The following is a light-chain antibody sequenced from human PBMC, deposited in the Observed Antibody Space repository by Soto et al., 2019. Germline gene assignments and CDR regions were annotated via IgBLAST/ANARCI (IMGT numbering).Light chain of an antibody. V-gene: IGKV1-5*03. Sequence: DIQMTQSPSTLSGSVGDRVTITCRASQTISSWLAWYQQKPGKAPKLLIYKASTLKSGFPSRYSGSGSGTEFTHTISSLQPDDFATYYCQHYNSYSGAFGQGTKVDLK. CDR1: QTISSW. CDR3: QHYNSYSGA. J-gene: IGKJ1*01. CDR2: KAS.